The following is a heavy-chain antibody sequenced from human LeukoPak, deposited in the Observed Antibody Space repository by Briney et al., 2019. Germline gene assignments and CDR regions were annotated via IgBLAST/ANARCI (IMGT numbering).Heavy chain of an antibody. D-gene: IGHD6-19*01. Sequence: SETLSLTCTVSGGSISSDYWSWIRQPPGKGLEWIGYIHYNGGTNYNPSLKSRVTISLDTSKNQLSLKLNFVTAADTAMYYCARQGYSSGWYYFDNWGQGTLVTVSS. CDR3: ARQGYSSGWYYFDN. CDR1: GGSISSDY. V-gene: IGHV4-59*08. CDR2: IHYNGGT. J-gene: IGHJ4*02.